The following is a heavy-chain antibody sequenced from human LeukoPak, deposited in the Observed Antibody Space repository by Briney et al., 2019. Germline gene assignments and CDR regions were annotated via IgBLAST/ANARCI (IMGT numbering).Heavy chain of an antibody. Sequence: SQTLSLTCTVSGGSISSGGYYWSWIRQHPGKGLEWIGYIYYSGSTYYNPSLKSRVTMSVDTSKNQFSLKLSSVTAADTAVYYCARMYSSGYYYVPIYFDYWGQGTLVTVSS. CDR3: ARMYSSGYYYVPIYFDY. D-gene: IGHD3-22*01. J-gene: IGHJ4*02. V-gene: IGHV4-31*03. CDR1: GGSISSGGYY. CDR2: IYYSGST.